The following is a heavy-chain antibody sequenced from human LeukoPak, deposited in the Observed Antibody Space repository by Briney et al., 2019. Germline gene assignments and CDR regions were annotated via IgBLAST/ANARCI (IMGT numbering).Heavy chain of an antibody. CDR2: IYYSGST. CDR3: ARHDPMVRGVDY. J-gene: IGHJ4*02. D-gene: IGHD3-10*01. V-gene: IGHV4-61*05. CDR1: GGSISSSSYY. Sequence: SETLSLTCTVSGGSISSSSYYWGWIRQPPGKGLEWIGYIYYSGSTNYNPSLKSRVTISVDTSKNQFSLKLSSVTAADTAVYYCARHDPMVRGVDYWGQGTLVTVSS.